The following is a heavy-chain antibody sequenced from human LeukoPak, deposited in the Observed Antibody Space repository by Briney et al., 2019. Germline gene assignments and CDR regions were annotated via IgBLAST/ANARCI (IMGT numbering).Heavy chain of an antibody. D-gene: IGHD1-1*01. CDR3: ARGVPTGIDYFDS. CDR2: IKTDASEK. CDR1: GFIFSNCW. J-gene: IGHJ4*02. V-gene: IGHV3-7*01. Sequence: PGGSLRLSCETSGFIFSNCWMTWVRQAPGKGLEWVANIKTDASEKYYADSVKGRFTISRDNAKMSLYLQMNSLRVEDTAVYYCARGVPTGIDYFDSWGQGTLVTVSS.